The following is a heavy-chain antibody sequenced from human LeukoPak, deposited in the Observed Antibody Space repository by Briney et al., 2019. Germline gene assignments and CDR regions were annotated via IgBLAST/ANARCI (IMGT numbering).Heavy chain of an antibody. CDR2: ISGSGGST. V-gene: IGHV3-23*01. J-gene: IGHJ3*02. Sequence: GGTLRLSCAASGFTFSSYAMSWVRQAPGKGLEWVSAISGSGGSTYYADSVKGRFTISRDNSKNTLYLQMNSLRAEDTAVYYCAKVKWEGFIGFAFDIWGQGTMVTVSS. CDR1: GFTFSSYA. CDR3: AKVKWEGFIGFAFDI. D-gene: IGHD1-26*01.